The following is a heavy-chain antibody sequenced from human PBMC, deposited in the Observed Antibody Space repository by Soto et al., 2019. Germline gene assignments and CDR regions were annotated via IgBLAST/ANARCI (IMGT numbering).Heavy chain of an antibody. CDR2: INHSGST. CDR3: GGGKYYDYIWGSYRLDP. D-gene: IGHD3-16*02. Sequence: SETLSLTCAVYGGSFSGYYWSWIRQPPGKGLEWIGEINHSGSTNYNPSLKSRVTISVDTSKNQFSLKLSSVTAADTAVYYYGGGKYYDYIWGSYRLDPWGQGPLATVSS. CDR1: GGSFSGYY. J-gene: IGHJ5*02. V-gene: IGHV4-34*01.